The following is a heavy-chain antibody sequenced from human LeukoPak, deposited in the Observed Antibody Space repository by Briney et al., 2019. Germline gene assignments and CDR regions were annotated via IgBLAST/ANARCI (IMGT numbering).Heavy chain of an antibody. Sequence: GASVKVSCKASGGTFSSYAISWVRQAPGQGLEWMGGIIPIFGTANYAQKFQGRVTITADESTSTAYMELSSLRSEDTAVYYCARGFYYYDSSGYHFDYWGQGTLVTVSS. CDR1: GGTFSSYA. D-gene: IGHD3-22*01. CDR2: IIPIFGTA. V-gene: IGHV1-69*13. J-gene: IGHJ4*02. CDR3: ARGFYYYDSSGYHFDY.